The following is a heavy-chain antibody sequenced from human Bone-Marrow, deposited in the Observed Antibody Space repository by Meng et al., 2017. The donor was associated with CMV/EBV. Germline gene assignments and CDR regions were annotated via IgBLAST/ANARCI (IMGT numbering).Heavy chain of an antibody. CDR3: ARDAYDSGWYRFDY. V-gene: IGHV1-2*02. CDR2: INPNSGGT. D-gene: IGHD6-19*01. Sequence: ASVKVSCKASGYTFTGYYMHWVRQAPGQGLEWMGWINPNSGGTNYAQKFQGRVTMTRDTSISTAYMELSRLRSDDTAVYYCARDAYDSGWYRFDYWGQGTLVTVSS. CDR1: GYTFTGYY. J-gene: IGHJ4*02.